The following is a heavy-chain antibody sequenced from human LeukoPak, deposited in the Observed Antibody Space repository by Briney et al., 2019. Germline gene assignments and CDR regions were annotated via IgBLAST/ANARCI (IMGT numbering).Heavy chain of an antibody. CDR1: GYTFTSYG. J-gene: IGHJ4*02. CDR2: ISAYNGNT. D-gene: IGHD3-16*02. Sequence: ASVKVSCKASGYTFTSYGISWVRQAPGQGLEWMGWISAYNGNTNYAQKLQGRGTMTTDTSTSTAYMELRSLRSDDTAVYYCVRDGVWGSYRHVTDYWGQGTLVTVSS. CDR3: VRDGVWGSYRHVTDY. V-gene: IGHV1-18*01.